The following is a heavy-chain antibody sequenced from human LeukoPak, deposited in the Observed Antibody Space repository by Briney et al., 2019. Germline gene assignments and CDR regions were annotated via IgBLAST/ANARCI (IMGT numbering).Heavy chain of an antibody. CDR2: ISYSGSY. D-gene: IGHD2-2*01. Sequence: WETLSLTCAVSGGSISSYYWSWIRQPPGKGLEWVGYISYSGSYNYNPSLKSRVTTSAGTSKNQLSLKLSSVTAADTAVYYCARVIRYCSSTSCFGYFDYWGQGTLVTVSS. J-gene: IGHJ4*02. CDR3: ARVIRYCSSTSCFGYFDY. V-gene: IGHV4-59*08. CDR1: GGSISSYY.